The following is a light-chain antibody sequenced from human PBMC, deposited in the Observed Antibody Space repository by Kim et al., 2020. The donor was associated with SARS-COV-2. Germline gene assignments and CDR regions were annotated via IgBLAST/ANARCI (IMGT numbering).Light chain of an antibody. Sequence: SVALGKTARITCGGNNIGSKNVHWYQQTPGQAPVLVIYRDSNRPSGIPERFSGSNSGNTATLTISRAQAGDEADYYCQVWDSSTWVFGGGTQLTVL. J-gene: IGLJ3*02. CDR1: NIGSKN. V-gene: IGLV3-9*01. CDR2: RDS. CDR3: QVWDSSTWV.